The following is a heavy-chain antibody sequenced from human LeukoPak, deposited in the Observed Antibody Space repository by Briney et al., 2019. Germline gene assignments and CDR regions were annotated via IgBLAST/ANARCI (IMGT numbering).Heavy chain of an antibody. V-gene: IGHV1-24*01. Sequence: RASVTVSCKVSGYTLTELSMHWVRQAPGKGLEWMGGFDPEDGETIYAQKFQGRVTMTEDTSTDTAYMELSSLRSEDTAVYYCATDREGGSYSFDYWGQGTLVTVSP. J-gene: IGHJ4*02. CDR3: ATDREGGSYSFDY. CDR1: GYTLTELS. D-gene: IGHD1-26*01. CDR2: FDPEDGET.